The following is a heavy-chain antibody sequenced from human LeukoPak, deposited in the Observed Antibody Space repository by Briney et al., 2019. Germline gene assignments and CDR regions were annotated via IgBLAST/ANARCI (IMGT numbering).Heavy chain of an antibody. CDR2: IKQDGSEK. CDR1: GFTFSSYW. CDR3: ARDEGGYYGSGSYRYYYYYVDV. D-gene: IGHD3-10*01. V-gene: IGHV3-7*01. Sequence: GGSLRLSCAASGFTFSSYWMSWVRQAPGKGLEWVANIKQDGSEKYYVDSVKGRFTISRDNAKNSLYLQMNSLRAEDTAVYYCARDEGGYYGSGSYRYYYYYVDVWGKGTTVTVSS. J-gene: IGHJ6*03.